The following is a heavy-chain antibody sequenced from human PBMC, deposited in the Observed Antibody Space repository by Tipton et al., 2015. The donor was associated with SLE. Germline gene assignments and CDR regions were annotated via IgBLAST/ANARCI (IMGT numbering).Heavy chain of an antibody. CDR1: GGSIRSYY. CDR2: IYSSGST. CDR3: ARWTYTSGWLYFDS. V-gene: IGHV4-59*08. Sequence: TLSLTCTVSGGSIRSYYWSWIRQPPGKGLEWIGYIYSSGSTYYNPSLKSRVSMSMDTSANQFSLKLTSVTAADTAVYYCARWTYTSGWLYFDSWGQGTLVTVSS. D-gene: IGHD6-19*01. J-gene: IGHJ4*02.